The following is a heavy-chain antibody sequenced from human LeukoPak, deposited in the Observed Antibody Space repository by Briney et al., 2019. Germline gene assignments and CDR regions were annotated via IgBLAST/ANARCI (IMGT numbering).Heavy chain of an antibody. V-gene: IGHV3-30*04. J-gene: IGHJ4*02. CDR1: GFTFSSYA. CDR3: ARGSGSCDY. CDR2: ISYDGSNK. D-gene: IGHD1-26*01. Sequence: GRSLRLSCAASGFTFSSYAMHWVRQAPGKGLEWVAVISYDGSNKYYADSVKGRFTISRDNSKNTLYLQMNSLRAEDTAVYYCARGSGSCDYWGQGTLVTVSS.